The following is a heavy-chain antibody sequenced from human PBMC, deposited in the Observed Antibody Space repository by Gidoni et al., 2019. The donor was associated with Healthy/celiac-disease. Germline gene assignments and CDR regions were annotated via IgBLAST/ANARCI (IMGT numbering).Heavy chain of an antibody. CDR2: IIPIFGTA. J-gene: IGHJ6*02. CDR1: GGTFSSYA. D-gene: IGHD2-2*01. Sequence: QVQLVQSGAEVKKPGSSVKVSCKASGGTFSSYAISWVRQAPGQGLEWMGGIIPIFGTANYAQKFQGRVTITADESTSTAYMELSSLRSEDTAVYYCASHILGYCSSTSCYSEFYYYYYGMDVWGQGTTVTVSS. V-gene: IGHV1-69*01. CDR3: ASHILGYCSSTSCYSEFYYYYYGMDV.